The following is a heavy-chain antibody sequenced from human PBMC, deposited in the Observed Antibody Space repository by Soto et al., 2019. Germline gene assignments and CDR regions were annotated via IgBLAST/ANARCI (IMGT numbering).Heavy chain of an antibody. D-gene: IGHD5-18*01. V-gene: IGHV3-23*01. CDR2: ISGSGDRT. Sequence: PVGYLRLSCAASGFTFSTFAMSWVRQAPGKGLEWVSSISGSGDRTYYADSVKGRFTISRDKSKNTLYLQMNSLGAEDTAVYYCAKELSGNSYGLEVDYWGQGTPVTVS. CDR3: AKELSGNSYGLEVDY. J-gene: IGHJ4*02. CDR1: GFTFSTFA.